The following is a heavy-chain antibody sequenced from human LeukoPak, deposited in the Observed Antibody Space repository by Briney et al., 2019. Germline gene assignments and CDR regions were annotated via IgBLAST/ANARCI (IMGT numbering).Heavy chain of an antibody. Sequence: PGGSLRLSCAASGFSFPKSWMNWVRQTPGKGLEWVANIAPDGNEMRYVDSVKGRFTMSRDNAKTSLFLQMNSLRAEDTALYYCATWYSETSQEHNSWGQGTLVNVSS. CDR1: GFSFPKSW. J-gene: IGHJ4*02. D-gene: IGHD2-21*01. CDR3: ATWYSETSQEHNS. CDR2: IAPDGNEM. V-gene: IGHV3-7*01.